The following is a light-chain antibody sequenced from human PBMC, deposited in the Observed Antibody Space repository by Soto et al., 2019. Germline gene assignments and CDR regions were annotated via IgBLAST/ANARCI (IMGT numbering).Light chain of an antibody. V-gene: IGKV2-30*01. Sequence: DVVMTQSPLSLPVTLGQPASISCRSSQSLLYFDGNIYVNWFQQRPGQSSRRLIYKVSNRDSGVPDRFSGSGAGTDFTLKISRVEADDVGVYYCMQGTHWPIAFGQGTRLEIK. J-gene: IGKJ5*01. CDR2: KVS. CDR1: QSLLYFDGNIY. CDR3: MQGTHWPIA.